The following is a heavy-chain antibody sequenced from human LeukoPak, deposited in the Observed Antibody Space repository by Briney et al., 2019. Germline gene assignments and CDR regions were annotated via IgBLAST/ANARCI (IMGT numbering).Heavy chain of an antibody. CDR3: ASTDYGDSKNWFDP. V-gene: IGHV4-39*01. CDR1: GGSLSSSSYY. CDR2: IYYSGST. J-gene: IGHJ5*02. D-gene: IGHD4-17*01. Sequence: SETLSLTCTVSGGSLSSSSYYWGWVRQPPGKGLEWIGSIYYSGSTYYNPSLKSRVTISVDTSKNQFSLKLSSVTAADTAVYYCASTDYGDSKNWFDPWGQGTLVTVSS.